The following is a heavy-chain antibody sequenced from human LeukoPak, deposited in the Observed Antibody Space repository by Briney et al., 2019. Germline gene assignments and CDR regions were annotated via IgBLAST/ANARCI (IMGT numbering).Heavy chain of an antibody. Sequence: ASVKVSCKASGYTFTGYYMHWVRQAPGQGLEWMGRISPNSGATNYAQRFQGRVTMTRDTSISTAYMELSRLRSEDTAVYYCARDGDSSGWYYFDYWGQGTLVTVSS. J-gene: IGHJ4*02. CDR2: ISPNSGAT. CDR1: GYTFTGYY. V-gene: IGHV1-2*06. D-gene: IGHD6-19*01. CDR3: ARDGDSSGWYYFDY.